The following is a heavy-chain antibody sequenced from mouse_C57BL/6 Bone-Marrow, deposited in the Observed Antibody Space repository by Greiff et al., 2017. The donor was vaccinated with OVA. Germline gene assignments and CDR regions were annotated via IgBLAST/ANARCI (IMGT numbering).Heavy chain of an antibody. V-gene: IGHV1-55*01. J-gene: IGHJ2*01. CDR2: IYPGSGST. CDR1: GYTFTSYW. D-gene: IGHD1-1*01. Sequence: QVQLKQPGAELVKPGASVKMSCKASGYTFTSYWITWVKQRPGQGLEWIGDIYPGSGSTNYNEKFKSKATLTVDTSSSTAYMQLSSLTSEDSAVYYCARVRAYYYWSSLYYFDYWGQGTTLTVSS. CDR3: ARVRAYYYWSSLYYFDY.